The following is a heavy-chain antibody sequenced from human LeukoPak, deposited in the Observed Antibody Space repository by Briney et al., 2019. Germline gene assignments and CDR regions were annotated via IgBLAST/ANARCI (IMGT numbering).Heavy chain of an antibody. D-gene: IGHD3-3*01. CDR2: VNTDGSST. J-gene: IGHJ4*02. V-gene: IGHV3-74*01. CDR1: GFTFSSYW. Sequence: GGSLRLSCAASGFTFSSYWMHWVRQAPWKGLVWVSRVNTDGSSTSYADSVKGRFTISRDNAKNTLYLQMNSLRAEDTAVYYCARDGYDFWSGYSLYFDYWGQGTLVTVSS. CDR3: ARDGYDFWSGYSLYFDY.